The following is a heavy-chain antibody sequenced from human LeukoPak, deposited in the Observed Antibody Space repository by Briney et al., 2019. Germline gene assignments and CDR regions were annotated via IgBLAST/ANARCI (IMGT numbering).Heavy chain of an antibody. CDR2: FDPEDGET. J-gene: IGHJ6*03. D-gene: IGHD3-3*01. CDR1: GYTFTSYG. CDR3: ARVRVVISPNYMDV. V-gene: IGHV1-24*01. Sequence: ASVKVSCKASGYTFTSYGISWVRQAPGQGLEWMGGFDPEDGETIYAQKFQGRVTMTEDTSTDTAYMELSSLRAEDTAVYYCARVRVVISPNYMDVWGKGTTVTISS.